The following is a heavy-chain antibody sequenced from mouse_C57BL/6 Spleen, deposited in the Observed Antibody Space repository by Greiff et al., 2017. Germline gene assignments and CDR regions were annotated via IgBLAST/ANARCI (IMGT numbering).Heavy chain of an antibody. Sequence: EVKVVESGGGLVKPGGSLKLSCAASGFTFSDYGMHWVRQAPEKGLEWVAYISSGSSTIYYADTVKGRFTISRDNAKNTLFLQMTSLKSEDTAMYYCAREGIYYYGSRPSMDYWGQGTSVTVSS. CDR1: GFTFSDYG. CDR3: AREGIYYYGSRPSMDY. CDR2: ISSGSSTI. D-gene: IGHD1-1*01. V-gene: IGHV5-17*01. J-gene: IGHJ4*01.